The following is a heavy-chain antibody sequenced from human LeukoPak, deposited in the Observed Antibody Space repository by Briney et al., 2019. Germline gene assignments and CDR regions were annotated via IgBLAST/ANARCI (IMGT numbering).Heavy chain of an antibody. Sequence: SGGSLRLSCAASGFTFSDYYMSWIRQAPGKGLEGVSYISSSGSTIYYADSVKGRFTISRDNDKNSLYLQMNGLRAEDTAVYYCARDVSGTYYYNYMDVWGRGTTVTISS. CDR1: GFTFSDYY. V-gene: IGHV3-11*04. D-gene: IGHD1-1*01. CDR2: ISSSGSTI. CDR3: ARDVSGTYYYNYMDV. J-gene: IGHJ6*03.